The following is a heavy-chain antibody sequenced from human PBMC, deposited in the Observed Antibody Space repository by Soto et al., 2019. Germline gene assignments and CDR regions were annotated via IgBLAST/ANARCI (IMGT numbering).Heavy chain of an antibody. Sequence: QVQLVQSGAEVKKPGASVKVSCKASGYTFTSYAMHWVRQAPGQRLEWMGWINAGNGNTKYSQKFQGRVTITRDTSASTADMELRSLRSEDTAVYYCARDRDSSSWGYYYYYMDVWGKGTTVTVSS. V-gene: IGHV1-3*01. CDR2: INAGNGNT. D-gene: IGHD6-6*01. J-gene: IGHJ6*03. CDR1: GYTFTSYA. CDR3: ARDRDSSSWGYYYYYMDV.